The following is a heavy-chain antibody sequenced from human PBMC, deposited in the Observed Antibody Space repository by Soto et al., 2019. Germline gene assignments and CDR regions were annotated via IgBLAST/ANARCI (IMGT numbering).Heavy chain of an antibody. V-gene: IGHV4-31*03. CDR3: ARGTGLSYTYGIDD. J-gene: IGHJ1*01. CDR1: GASVDSAGYF. Sequence: PXETLSLTCTVSGASVDSAGYFWTWIRQRPGKGLEWIGHINYSGSTDHTPSLRSRLMVSIDTSKNQFSLKLNSVTAADTAIYYCARGTGLSYTYGIDDWGQGTLVTVSS. D-gene: IGHD5-18*01. CDR2: INYSGST.